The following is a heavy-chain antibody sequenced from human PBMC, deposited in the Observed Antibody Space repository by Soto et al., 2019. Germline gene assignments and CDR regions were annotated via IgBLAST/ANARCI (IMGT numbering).Heavy chain of an antibody. J-gene: IGHJ5*02. V-gene: IGHV3-21*01. CDR2: ISSSSSYI. CDR3: ASLRRPKYYYDSSGYSPDWDPNWFDP. Sequence: PGGSLRLSCAASGFTFSSYSMDWVRQAPGKGLEWVSSISSSSSYIYYADSVKGRFTISRDNAKNSLYLQMNSLRAEDTAVYYCASLRRPKYYYDSSGYSPDWDPNWFDPWGQGTLVTVSS. CDR1: GFTFSSYS. D-gene: IGHD3-22*01.